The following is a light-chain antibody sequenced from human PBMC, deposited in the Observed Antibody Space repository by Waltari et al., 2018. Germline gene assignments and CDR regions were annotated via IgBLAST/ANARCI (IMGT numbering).Light chain of an antibody. V-gene: IGLV2-23*02. Sequence: QSGLAQPASASGSPGQSITITCTGTSHYVGNYTLVSSYQQRPGTAPRLLIYYVTKRAPGTSDRFSASKSGNTASLSISGLQAQEDEADYYCCSYVGLGTYVFGTGTKVTV. CDR3: CSYVGLGTYV. CDR1: SHYVGNYTL. J-gene: IGLJ1*01. CDR2: YVT.